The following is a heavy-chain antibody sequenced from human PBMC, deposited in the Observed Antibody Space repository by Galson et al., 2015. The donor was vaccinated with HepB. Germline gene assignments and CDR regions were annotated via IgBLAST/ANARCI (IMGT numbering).Heavy chain of an antibody. J-gene: IGHJ6*02. V-gene: IGHV3-33*01. CDR3: VRDSGLYGLDV. D-gene: IGHD6-19*01. Sequence: SLRLSCAISGFPFSDYGMHWVRQAPGKGLEWLAVIWYDGSQKFHEDSVEGRFTISRDNSKNMLFLQMDSLRVDDTAVYFCVRDSGLYGLDVWGQGTRVTVSS. CDR2: IWYDGSQK. CDR1: GFPFSDYG.